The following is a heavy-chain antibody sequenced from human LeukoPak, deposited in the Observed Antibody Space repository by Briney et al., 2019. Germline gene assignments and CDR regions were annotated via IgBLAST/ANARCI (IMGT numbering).Heavy chain of an antibody. CDR1: GGSYSYYY. CDR3: ARLTGHAFDV. Sequence: SETLSLTCAIYGGSYSYYYWSWIRQPPGKGLEWIGEISRGGSTHYNPSLESRVSLSVDTSKHQFSRNLRSVTAAYTAMYFCARLTGHAFDVWGQGTVVAISS. D-gene: IGHD1-20*01. J-gene: IGHJ3*01. V-gene: IGHV4-34*01. CDR2: ISRGGST.